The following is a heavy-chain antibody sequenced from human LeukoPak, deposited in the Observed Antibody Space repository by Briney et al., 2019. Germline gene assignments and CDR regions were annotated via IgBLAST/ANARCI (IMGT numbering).Heavy chain of an antibody. D-gene: IGHD1-26*01. CDR3: AREVLGAIYFDY. CDR2: ISYDGCNK. V-gene: IGHV3-30-3*01. Sequence: LAVISYDGCNKYYADSVKGRLTISRDNSKNTLDLQMNSLRAEDTAVYCCAREVLGAIYFDYWGQGTLVTVSS. J-gene: IGHJ4*02.